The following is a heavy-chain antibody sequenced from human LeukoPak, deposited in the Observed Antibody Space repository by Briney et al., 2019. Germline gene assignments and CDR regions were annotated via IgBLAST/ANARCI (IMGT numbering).Heavy chain of an antibody. V-gene: IGHV3-23*01. D-gene: IGHD3-10*01. Sequence: PGGSLRLSCAASGFTFSSHGMHWVRQAPGKGLEWVSVISNSGGSTFYADSVKGRFTISRDNSKNTLYLQMNSLRAEDTAVYYCAKRASGSGTSLYYFDYWGQGTLVTVSS. J-gene: IGHJ4*02. CDR2: ISNSGGST. CDR3: AKRASGSGTSLYYFDY. CDR1: GFTFSSHG.